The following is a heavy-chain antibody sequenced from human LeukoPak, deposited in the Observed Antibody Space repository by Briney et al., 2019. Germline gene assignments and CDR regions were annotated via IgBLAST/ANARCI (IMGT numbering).Heavy chain of an antibody. Sequence: PGGSLRLSCAASGFTFSSYGIHWVRQAPGRGLEWVAVISFDGSHAYYSDSVKGRFTISRDISENTLYLQMNSLRLEDTAVYFCAKGDGSSNWFYFDFWGQGTLATVSS. CDR3: AKGDGSSNWFYFDF. CDR2: ISFDGSHA. V-gene: IGHV3-30*18. CDR1: GFTFSSYG. D-gene: IGHD6-13*01. J-gene: IGHJ4*02.